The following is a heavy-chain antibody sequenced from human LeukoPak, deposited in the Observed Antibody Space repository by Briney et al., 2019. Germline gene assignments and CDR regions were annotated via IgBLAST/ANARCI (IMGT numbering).Heavy chain of an antibody. Sequence: PAETLSLTCTVSGDSISSGPYSWGWIRQPPGKGLEWIGNISYSGNTYYNASLKSRVTISVDTSKNQFSLKLRSATAADTAVYYCARRSNYFDYWGQGTLVTVSS. CDR1: GDSISSGPYS. V-gene: IGHV4-39*01. J-gene: IGHJ4*02. CDR3: ARRSNYFDY. CDR2: ISYSGNT.